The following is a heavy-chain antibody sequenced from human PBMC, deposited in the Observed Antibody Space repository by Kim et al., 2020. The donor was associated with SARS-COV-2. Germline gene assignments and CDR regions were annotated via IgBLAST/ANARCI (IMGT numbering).Heavy chain of an antibody. D-gene: IGHD3-16*01. Sequence: GSTNYNPSLKSRVTRSVDTSKNQFSLKLSSVTAADTAVYYCAREGGWFDPWGQGTLVTVSS. V-gene: IGHV4-34*01. CDR3: AREGGWFDP. J-gene: IGHJ5*02. CDR2: GST.